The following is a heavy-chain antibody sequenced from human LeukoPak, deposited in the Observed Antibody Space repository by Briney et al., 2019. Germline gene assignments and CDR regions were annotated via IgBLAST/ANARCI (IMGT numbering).Heavy chain of an antibody. Sequence: PGGSLRPSCAASGVTVSSNYMSWGRQAPGKGREWGSVIYIDGSTYYADSVKGRFTISRDNSKNTLYLQMNSLRVEDTAVYYCARVREYYDSSGYLGEFDYWGQGTLVTVSS. CDR2: IYIDGST. CDR1: GVTVSSNY. D-gene: IGHD3-22*01. V-gene: IGHV3-53*01. J-gene: IGHJ4*02. CDR3: ARVREYYDSSGYLGEFDY.